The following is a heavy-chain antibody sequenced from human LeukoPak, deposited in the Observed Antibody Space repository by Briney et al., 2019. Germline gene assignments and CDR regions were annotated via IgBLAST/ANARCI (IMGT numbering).Heavy chain of an antibody. CDR3: AKWGEMRTFFFDS. D-gene: IGHD3-16*01. J-gene: IGHJ4*02. CDR1: GFTFTNYA. V-gene: IGHV3-NL1*01. Sequence: GGSLRLSCAASGFTFTNYAMHWVRQAPGKGPEWVSIIYYDGDTSYADSVKGRFSISRDISKNTLYLQMSSLRADDTAMYYCAKWGEMRTFFFDSWGQGSLVTASS. CDR2: IYYDGDT.